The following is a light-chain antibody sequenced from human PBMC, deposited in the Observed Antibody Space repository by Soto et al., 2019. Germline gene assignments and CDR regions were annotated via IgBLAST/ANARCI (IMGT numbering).Light chain of an antibody. CDR1: QSVSSSY. CDR3: HQYGSSPLYT. V-gene: IGKV3-20*01. Sequence: EIVLTQSPGTLSFSPGERATLSCRASQSVSSSYLAWYQQKPGQAPRLLIYGASSRSTGIPDRFSGSGSGTYFTLTISRLEHEEFAVYYCHQYGSSPLYTFGQGTKLEVK. J-gene: IGKJ2*01. CDR2: GAS.